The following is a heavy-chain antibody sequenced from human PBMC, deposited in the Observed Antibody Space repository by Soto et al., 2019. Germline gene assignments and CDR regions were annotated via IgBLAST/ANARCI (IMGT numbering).Heavy chain of an antibody. V-gene: IGHV1-69*01. D-gene: IGHD6-13*01. CDR3: ASGHSIAAAGRR. Sequence: QVQLVQSGAEVKKPGSSVKVSCKASGGTFSSYVISWVRQAPGQGLEWMGGIIPILGSANYAQKLQGRVTITADASTSTAYMELSSLRSEDTAVYYCASGHSIAAAGRRWGQGTMVTVSS. CDR2: IIPILGSA. J-gene: IGHJ3*01. CDR1: GGTFSSYV.